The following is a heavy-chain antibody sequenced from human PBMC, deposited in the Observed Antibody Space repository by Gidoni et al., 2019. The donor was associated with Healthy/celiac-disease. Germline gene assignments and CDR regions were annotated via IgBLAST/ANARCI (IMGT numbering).Heavy chain of an antibody. J-gene: IGHJ5*02. V-gene: IGHV1-8*01. Sequence: QVQLVQSGAEVKKPGASVKVSCTASGYTFTSYDINWVRQATGQGLEWMGWMNPNSGNTGYAQKFQGRVTMTRNTSISTAYLELSSLRSEDTAVYYCARRPRKTSSGWFDPWGQGTLVTVSS. D-gene: IGHD3-10*01. CDR3: ARRPRKTSSGWFDP. CDR1: GYTFTSYD. CDR2: MNPNSGNT.